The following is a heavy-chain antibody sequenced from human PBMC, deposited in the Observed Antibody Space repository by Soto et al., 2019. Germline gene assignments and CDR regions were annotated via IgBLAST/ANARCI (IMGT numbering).Heavy chain of an antibody. CDR2: IDPSDSYT. Sequence: GESLKISCKGSGYSFTSYWISWGRQMPGKGLEWMGRIDPSDSYTNYSPSFQGHVTISADKSISTAYLQWSSLKASDTAMYYCARSGCSSTSCFRGKNYYYYGMDVWGQGTTVTVSS. J-gene: IGHJ6*02. V-gene: IGHV5-10-1*01. CDR3: ARSGCSSTSCFRGKNYYYYGMDV. D-gene: IGHD2-2*01. CDR1: GYSFTSYW.